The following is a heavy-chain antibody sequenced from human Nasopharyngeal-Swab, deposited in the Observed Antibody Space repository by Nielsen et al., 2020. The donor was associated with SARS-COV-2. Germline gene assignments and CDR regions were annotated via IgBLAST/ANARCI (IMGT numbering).Heavy chain of an antibody. V-gene: IGHV4-34*01. Sequence: IRQRPGKGLEWIGEINHSGSTNYNPSPKSRVTITVDTSKNQFSLKLSSVTAADTAVYYCARVGRQIGYCSGGSCSRWGRYDYWGQGTLVTVSS. J-gene: IGHJ4*02. D-gene: IGHD2-15*01. CDR2: INHSGST. CDR3: ARVGRQIGYCSGGSCSRWGRYDY.